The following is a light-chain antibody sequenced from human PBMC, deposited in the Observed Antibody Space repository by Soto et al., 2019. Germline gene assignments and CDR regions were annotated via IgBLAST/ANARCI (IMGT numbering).Light chain of an antibody. CDR2: HVT. Sequence: QSVLAQPASVSGSPGQSITISCTGTSSDIGHYDYVSWYQQHPGKAPKLMIYHVTYRPSGGSNRYSGSKSGNSASLTISGLQADDEADYYCCSLTTSHTYVFGSGTKVTVL. V-gene: IGLV2-14*03. CDR3: CSLTTSHTYV. CDR1: SSDIGHYDY. J-gene: IGLJ1*01.